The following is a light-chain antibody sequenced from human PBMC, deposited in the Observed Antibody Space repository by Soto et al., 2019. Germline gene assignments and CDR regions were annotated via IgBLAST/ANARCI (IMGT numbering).Light chain of an antibody. CDR1: QRVGSRY. J-gene: IGKJ4*01. CDR2: GAS. Sequence: EIVLTQSPGTLSLSPGERATLSCRASQRVGSRYLAWYQQKPGQAPRLLIYGASIRATGIPDRFSGSGSGTDFTLTVSRLEPEDFAVYYCQQFDTSPLTFGGGTKVEIK. V-gene: IGKV3-20*01. CDR3: QQFDTSPLT.